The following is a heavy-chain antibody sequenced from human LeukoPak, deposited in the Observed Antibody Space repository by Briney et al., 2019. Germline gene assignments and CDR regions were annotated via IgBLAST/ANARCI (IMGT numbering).Heavy chain of an antibody. CDR1: GYTFTSYA. CDR2: INAGNGNT. V-gene: IGHV1-3*01. J-gene: IGHJ4*02. D-gene: IGHD3-16*02. CDR3: ARGSGYPTAYFDY. Sequence: ASVKVSCKASGYTFTSYAMHRVRQAPGQRLEWMGWINAGNGNTKYSQKFQGRVTITRDTSASTAYMELSSLRSEDTAVYYCARGSGYPTAYFDYWGQGTLVTVSS.